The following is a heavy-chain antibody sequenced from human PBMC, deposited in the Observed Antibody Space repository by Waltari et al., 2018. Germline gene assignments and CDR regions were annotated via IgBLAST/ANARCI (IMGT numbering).Heavy chain of an antibody. J-gene: IGHJ4*02. CDR3: VQLPGY. D-gene: IGHD2-15*01. CDR2: RYYSGST. V-gene: IGHV4-39*01. Sequence: QVQLQESGPGLVKHSETLSLTCTVSGGSIDSSHNYWGWIRQPPGKGLEWIGSRYYSGSTYYNPSLKSRVTISVDTSKNQFSLNLSSVTAADTAVYYCVQLPGYWGQGTLVTVSS. CDR1: GGSIDSSHNY.